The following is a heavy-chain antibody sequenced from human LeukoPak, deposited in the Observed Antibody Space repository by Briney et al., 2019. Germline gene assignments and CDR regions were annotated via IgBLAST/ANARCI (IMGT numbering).Heavy chain of an antibody. CDR1: GGSISSDSYY. Sequence: SQTLSLTCTVSGGSISSDSYYWSWIRQPAGKGLEWIGRIYTSGSTNYNPSLKSRVTISVDTSKNQFSLKLSSVTAADTAVYYCALQGLNSSSWFIDYWGQGTLVTVSS. CDR3: ALQGLNSSSWFIDY. J-gene: IGHJ4*02. CDR2: IYTSGST. V-gene: IGHV4-61*02. D-gene: IGHD6-13*01.